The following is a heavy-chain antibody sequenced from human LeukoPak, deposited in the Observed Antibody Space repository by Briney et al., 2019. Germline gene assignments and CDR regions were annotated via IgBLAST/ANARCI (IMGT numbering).Heavy chain of an antibody. CDR1: GGSFSGYY. CDR3: ARTNGYNDWGYVDYYYYMDV. Sequence: SETLSLTCAVYGGSFSGYYWSWIRQPPGKGLEWIGEINHSGSTNYNPSLKSRVTMSVDTSKNQFSLKLSSVTAADTAVYYCARTNGYNDWGYVDYYYYMDVWGKGTTVTISS. CDR2: INHSGST. D-gene: IGHD5-24*01. J-gene: IGHJ6*03. V-gene: IGHV4-34*01.